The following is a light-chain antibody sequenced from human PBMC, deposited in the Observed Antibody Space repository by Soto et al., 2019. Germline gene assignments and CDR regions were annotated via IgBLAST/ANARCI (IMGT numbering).Light chain of an antibody. Sequence: QSVLTQPPSASGTPGQRVSISCSGSTSNIAGNFVSWYQQLPGPAPKLMIYEVSKRPSGVSNRFSGSKSANTASLTISGLQADDEADYYCCSYGGRSTYVFGTGTKLTVL. CDR1: TSNIAGNF. J-gene: IGLJ1*01. CDR3: CSYGGRSTYV. CDR2: EVS. V-gene: IGLV2-23*02.